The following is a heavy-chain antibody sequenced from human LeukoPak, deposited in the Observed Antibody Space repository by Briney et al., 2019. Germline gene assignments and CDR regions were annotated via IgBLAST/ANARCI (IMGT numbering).Heavy chain of an antibody. CDR1: GFILSNYW. D-gene: IGHD6-13*01. CDR3: ARLYQHDTSTYRPVDY. V-gene: IGHV3-7*01. CDR2: IKQDGSET. J-gene: IGHJ4*02. Sequence: GGSLRLSCATSGFILSNYWMSWVRQAPGKGLEWVANIKQDGSETYYVDSVKGRFTISRDDAKNSLYLQVNSLRAEDTAVYYCARLYQHDTSTYRPVDYWGQGTLVSVSS.